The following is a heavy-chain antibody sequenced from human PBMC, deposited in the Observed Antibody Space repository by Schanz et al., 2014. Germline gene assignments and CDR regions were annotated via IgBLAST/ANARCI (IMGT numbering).Heavy chain of an antibody. CDR2: ITYNGGTI. D-gene: IGHD1-1*01. CDR3: ARDRRNADLDY. J-gene: IGHJ4*02. CDR1: GFAFSSHS. Sequence: VQLVDSGGGLVKPGGSLRLSCVASGFAFSSHSFNWVRQAPGKGLEWISYITYNGGTIYYADSVKGRFTISRDNAKNSLYLEMNSLRAEDTALYYCARDRRNADLDYWGQGTLVTVSS. V-gene: IGHV3-48*01.